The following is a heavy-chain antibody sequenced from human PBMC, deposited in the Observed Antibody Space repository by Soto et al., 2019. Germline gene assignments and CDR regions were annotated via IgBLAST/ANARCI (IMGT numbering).Heavy chain of an antibody. V-gene: IGHV1-69*13. CDR3: ARGGHYYGSGSPLYYFDY. CDR2: IIPIFGTA. D-gene: IGHD3-10*01. Sequence: ASVKVSCKASGGTFSSYAISWVRQAPGQGLEWMGGIIPIFGTANYAQKFQGRVTITADESTSTAYMELSSLRSEDTAVYYCARGGHYYGSGSPLYYFDYWGQGTLVTVSS. CDR1: GGTFSSYA. J-gene: IGHJ4*02.